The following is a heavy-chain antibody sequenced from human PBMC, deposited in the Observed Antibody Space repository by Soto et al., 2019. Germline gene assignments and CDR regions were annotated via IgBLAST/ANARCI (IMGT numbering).Heavy chain of an antibody. D-gene: IGHD6-19*01. Sequence: WGSLRLSCAASGFTFSSYAMSWVRQAPGKGLEWVSAISGSGGSTYYADSVKGRFTISRDNSKNTLYLQMNSLRAEDTAVYYCAKDQIGGGIAVAGTDYWGQGTLVTVSS. CDR2: ISGSGGST. J-gene: IGHJ4*02. CDR1: GFTFSSYA. CDR3: AKDQIGGGIAVAGTDY. V-gene: IGHV3-23*01.